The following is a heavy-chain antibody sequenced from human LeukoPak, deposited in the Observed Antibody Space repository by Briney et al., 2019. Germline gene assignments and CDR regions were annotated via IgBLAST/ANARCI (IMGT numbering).Heavy chain of an antibody. V-gene: IGHV3-23*01. CDR2: ISGSGINT. CDR1: GFTFSNDA. J-gene: IGHJ4*02. D-gene: IGHD1-1*01. Sequence: PGGSLRLSCTASGFTFSNDAMNWVRQAPGKGLEWVSTISGSGINTYYADSVKGRFTISRDNFKNTMDLQMNSLRAEDTALYYCARDLGGYNRPHEYWGQGARVTVSS. CDR3: ARDLGGYNRPHEY.